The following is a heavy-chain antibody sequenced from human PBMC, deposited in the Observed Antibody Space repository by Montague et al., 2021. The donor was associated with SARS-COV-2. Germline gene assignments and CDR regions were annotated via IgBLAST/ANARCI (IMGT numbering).Heavy chain of an antibody. Sequence: SLRLSCAASRFTVSDFWMNWVRQAPGKGLEWVADIKHNGSEKSYVDSVXGLFTISRDNAKNSLYLQMNSLRAEDTAVYYCARGSTGWYAIFGHYGMDVWGQGTTVTVSS. D-gene: IGHD6-19*01. CDR2: IKHNGSEK. CDR3: ARGSTGWYAIFGHYGMDV. J-gene: IGHJ6*02. V-gene: IGHV3-7*01. CDR1: RFTVSDFW.